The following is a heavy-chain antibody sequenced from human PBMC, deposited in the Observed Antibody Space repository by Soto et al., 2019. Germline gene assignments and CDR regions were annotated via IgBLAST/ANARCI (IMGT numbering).Heavy chain of an antibody. CDR2: IYYSGST. V-gene: IGHV4-39*07. CDR1: GGSISSTIYY. Sequence: PSETLSLTCTVSGGSISSTIYYWGWIRQPPGKGLQWIGTIYYSGSTYYNPSLKSRVTLSVDTSKNQFSLKLSSVTAADTAVYYCARWWFGEFFDYWGQGTLVT. J-gene: IGHJ4*02. D-gene: IGHD3-10*01. CDR3: ARWWFGEFFDY.